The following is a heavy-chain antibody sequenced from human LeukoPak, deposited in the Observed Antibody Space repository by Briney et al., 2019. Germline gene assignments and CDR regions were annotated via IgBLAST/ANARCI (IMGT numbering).Heavy chain of an antibody. J-gene: IGHJ4*02. V-gene: IGHV4-39*07. Sequence: SETLSLTCTVSGGSISSSSYYWGWIRQPPGKGLEWIGRIYTSGSTNYNPSLKSRVAISVDTSKNQFSLKLSSVTAADTAVYYCARGGGIAPSYWGQGTLVTVSS. D-gene: IGHD6-13*01. CDR1: GGSISSSSYY. CDR3: ARGGGIAPSY. CDR2: IYTSGST.